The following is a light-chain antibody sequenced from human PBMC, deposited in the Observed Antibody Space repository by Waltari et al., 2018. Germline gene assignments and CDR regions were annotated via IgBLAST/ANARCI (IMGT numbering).Light chain of an antibody. CDR1: QSISTW. Sequence: DIQMTQSPSTLSASVGDRVTITCRASQSISTWLAWYQQKPGKAPKLLIYKASDLESGGPSRVGGSGSGTEFTLTISSLQPDDFATYHCQQYYSSPWTFGRGTKVEI. CDR2: KAS. J-gene: IGKJ1*01. V-gene: IGKV1-5*03. CDR3: QQYYSSPWT.